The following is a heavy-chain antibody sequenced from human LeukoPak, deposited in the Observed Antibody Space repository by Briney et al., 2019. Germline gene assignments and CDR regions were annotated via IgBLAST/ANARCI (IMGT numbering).Heavy chain of an antibody. CDR2: IRYDGSNT. J-gene: IGHJ4*02. CDR1: GFTFSSYA. D-gene: IGHD3-10*01. Sequence: PGGSLRLSCAASGFTFSSYAMHWVRQAPGKGLEWVAFIRYDGSNTYYADSVKGRFTISRDNGKNSLYLQMNSPRVEDTAVYYCAKLAKYFYGAETFYFFEHWGQGTPVTASS. CDR3: AKLAKYFYGAETFYFFEH. V-gene: IGHV3-30*02.